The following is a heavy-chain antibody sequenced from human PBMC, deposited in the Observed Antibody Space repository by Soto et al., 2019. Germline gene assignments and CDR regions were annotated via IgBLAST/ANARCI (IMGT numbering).Heavy chain of an antibody. V-gene: IGHV4-4*07. CDR3: ARELRWFGELLYDY. Sequence: SETLSLTCTVSGGSISSYYWSWIRQPAGKGLEWIGRIYTSGSTNYNPSLKSRVTMSVDTSKNQFSLKLSSVTAADTAVYYCARELRWFGELLYDYWGQGTLVTVSS. D-gene: IGHD3-10*01. J-gene: IGHJ4*02. CDR1: GGSISSYY. CDR2: IYTSGST.